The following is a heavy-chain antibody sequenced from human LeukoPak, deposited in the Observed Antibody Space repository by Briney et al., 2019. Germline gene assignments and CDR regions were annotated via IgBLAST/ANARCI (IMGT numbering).Heavy chain of an antibody. Sequence: GGSLRLSCAASGFTFSSYEMNWVRQAPGKRLEWVSYISSSGSTIYYADSVKGRFTISRDNAKNSLYLQMNSLRAEDTAVYYCARDAPYGDCCFDYWGQGTLVTVSS. V-gene: IGHV3-48*03. CDR3: ARDAPYGDCCFDY. CDR1: GFTFSSYE. D-gene: IGHD4-17*01. CDR2: ISSSGSTI. J-gene: IGHJ4*02.